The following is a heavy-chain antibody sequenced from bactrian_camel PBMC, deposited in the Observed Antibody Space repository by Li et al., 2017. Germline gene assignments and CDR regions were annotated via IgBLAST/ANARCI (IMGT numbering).Heavy chain of an antibody. D-gene: IGHD1*01. CDR2: IWTGGGKT. CDR1: GYTYGHYC. CDR3: AVEVNQRCWREDVNADY. V-gene: IGHV3S25*01. J-gene: IGHJ4*01. Sequence: QLVESGGGSVQPGGSLRLSCVASGYTYGHYCVAWFRQAPGKEREGRLEREGIAAIWTGGGKTYYADSVKGRFTISQDKAKNTVSLQMSSLQPDDTGTYYCAVEVNQRCWREDVNADYWGQGTQVTVS.